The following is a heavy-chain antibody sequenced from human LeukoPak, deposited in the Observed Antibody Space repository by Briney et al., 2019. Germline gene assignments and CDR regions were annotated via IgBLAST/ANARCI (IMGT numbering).Heavy chain of an antibody. CDR2: ISSSNTI. J-gene: IGHJ4*02. CDR1: GFTFSSYE. CDR3: ARDHYYGSGSFDY. Sequence: GGSLRLSCAASGFTFSSYEMNRVRQAPGKGLEWISYISSSNTIYYADSVKGRFTISRDNANNSLYLQMNSLRAEDTAVYYCARDHYYGSGSFDYWGQGTLVTVSS. D-gene: IGHD3-10*01. V-gene: IGHV3-48*03.